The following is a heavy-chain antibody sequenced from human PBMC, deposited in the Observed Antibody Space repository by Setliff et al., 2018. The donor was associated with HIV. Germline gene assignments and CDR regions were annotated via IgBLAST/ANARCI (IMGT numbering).Heavy chain of an antibody. Sequence: PGGSLRLSCAASGFTFSSHAMSWVRQAPGKGLEWVSTFGYSGSDTYYADSVKGRFTISRDNSKNTLYLQMNSLRAEDTAVYYCAKRGLYYFDYWGQGTLVTVSS. CDR2: FGYSGSDT. V-gene: IGHV3-23*01. J-gene: IGHJ4*02. CDR1: GFTFSSHA. CDR3: AKRGLYYFDY.